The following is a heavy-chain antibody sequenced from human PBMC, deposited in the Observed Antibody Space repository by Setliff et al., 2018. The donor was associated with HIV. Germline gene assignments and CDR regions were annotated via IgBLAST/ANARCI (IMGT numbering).Heavy chain of an antibody. Sequence: SETLSLTCTVSGGSISSGGYYWSWIRQHPGKGLEWIGYNYYSGSTYYNPSLKSRVTISVDTSKNQFSLKLSSVTAADTAVYYCARVPTLKAFGGVISLYYFDYWGQGTLVTVSS. J-gene: IGHJ4*02. D-gene: IGHD3-16*02. CDR3: ARVPTLKAFGGVISLYYFDY. V-gene: IGHV4-31*03. CDR1: GGSISSGGYY. CDR2: NYYSGST.